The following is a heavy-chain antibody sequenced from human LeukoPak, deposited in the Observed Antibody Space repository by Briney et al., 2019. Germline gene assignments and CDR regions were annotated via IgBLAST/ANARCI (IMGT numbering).Heavy chain of an antibody. J-gene: IGHJ3*01. D-gene: IGHD3-3*01. Sequence: ASVKVSFKASGYTFNSYPLTWVRHPPGVGFEWVGWITADNFNTNYAQKFQGRVTLTKETSTNTAYMEMRSLMSDDTAVYYCARVRTPFGVVASPDALDVWGQGTAVTVSS. CDR1: GYTFNSYP. CDR2: ITADNFNT. V-gene: IGHV1-18*01. CDR3: ARVRTPFGVVASPDALDV.